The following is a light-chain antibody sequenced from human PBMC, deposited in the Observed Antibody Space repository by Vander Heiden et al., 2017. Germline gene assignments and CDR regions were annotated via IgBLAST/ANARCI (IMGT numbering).Light chain of an antibody. CDR2: WAS. CDR3: QQYYSSRT. V-gene: IGKV4-1*01. CDR1: QSVLCSTQNKNY. J-gene: IGKJ4*02. Sequence: DIVMTQSPDSLAAFLVERATINCNSSQSVLCSTQNKNYLAWYQQKPGQPPKLLIYWASTRESGVPDRFSGSGSGTDFTLTISSLQAEDVAIYYCQQYYSSRTFGEGTKVEIK.